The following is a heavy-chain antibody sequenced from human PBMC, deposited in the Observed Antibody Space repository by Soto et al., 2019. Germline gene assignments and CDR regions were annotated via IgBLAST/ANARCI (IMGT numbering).Heavy chain of an antibody. Sequence: GASVKVSCAACGYSFTSYYMHWVRQAPGQGLEWMGIINPSGGSASYAQKFQGRVTMTRDTSTSTVYMELSSLRSEDTAVYYCARESSGQDAFDIWGQGTMVTVSS. J-gene: IGHJ3*02. V-gene: IGHV1-46*01. CDR2: INPSGGSA. CDR3: ARESSGQDAFDI. D-gene: IGHD3-22*01. CDR1: GYSFTSYY.